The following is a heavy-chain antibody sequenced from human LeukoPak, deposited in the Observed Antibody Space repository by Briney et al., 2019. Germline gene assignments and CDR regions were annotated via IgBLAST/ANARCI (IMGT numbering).Heavy chain of an antibody. J-gene: IGHJ4*02. Sequence: ASVKVSCKASGYTFTNYAMHWVRQAPGQRLEWMGWISAYNGNTNYAQKLQGRVIMTTDTSTSTAYMELMSLRSDDTAVFYCARDGSGGGGYFDYWGQGTLVIVSS. CDR3: ARDGSGGGGYFDY. CDR2: ISAYNGNT. D-gene: IGHD6-19*01. V-gene: IGHV1-18*01. CDR1: GYTFTNYA.